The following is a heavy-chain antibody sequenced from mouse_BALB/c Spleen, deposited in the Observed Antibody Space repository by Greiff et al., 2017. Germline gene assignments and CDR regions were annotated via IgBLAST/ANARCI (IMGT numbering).Heavy chain of an antibody. CDR3: ARAITTVVAIDY. CDR2: IWAGGST. CDR1: GFSLTSYG. J-gene: IGHJ2*01. D-gene: IGHD1-1*01. Sequence: VKLMESGPGLVAPSQSLSITCTVSGFSLTSYGVHWVRQPPGKGLEWLGVIWAGGSTNYNSALMSRLSISKDNSKSQVFLKMNSLQTDDTAMYYCARAITTVVAIDYWGQGTTLTVSS. V-gene: IGHV2-9*02.